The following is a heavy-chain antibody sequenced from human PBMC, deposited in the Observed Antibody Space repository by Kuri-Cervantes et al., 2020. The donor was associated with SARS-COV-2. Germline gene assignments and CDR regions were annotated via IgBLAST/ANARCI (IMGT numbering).Heavy chain of an antibody. J-gene: IGHJ6*03. CDR3: ARGREGVVPATILGLGYFLYFSMDV. Sequence: SETLSLTYAVFGGSFSGYYWSWIRQSPGKGLEWIGKINHSGSTNYNPSLSSRVTISVDMSKNQFSLRLSSVTAADTAMYYCARGREGVVPATILGLGYFLYFSMDVWGKGTSVTVSS. CDR1: GGSFSGYY. CDR2: INHSGST. V-gene: IGHV4-34*01. D-gene: IGHD2-2*01.